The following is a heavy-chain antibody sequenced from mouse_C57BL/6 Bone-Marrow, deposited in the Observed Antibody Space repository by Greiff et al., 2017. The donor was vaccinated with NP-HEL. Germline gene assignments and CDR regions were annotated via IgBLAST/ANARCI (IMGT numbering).Heavy chain of an antibody. V-gene: IGHV1-54*01. CDR1: GYSFTNYL. Sequence: QVQLQQSGAELVRPGTSVKVSCKASGYSFTNYLIEWVKQRPGQGLEWIGVINPGRGGTNYNEKFKGKATLTADKSSSTAYMQLSSLTSEDSAVYYCAKSSYYFGSSLYYFDYWGQGTTLTVSS. CDR3: AKSSYYFGSSLYYFDY. CDR2: INPGRGGT. J-gene: IGHJ2*01. D-gene: IGHD1-1*01.